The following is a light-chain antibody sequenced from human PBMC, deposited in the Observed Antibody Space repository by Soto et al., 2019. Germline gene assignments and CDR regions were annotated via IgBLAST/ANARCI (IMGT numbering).Light chain of an antibody. V-gene: IGLV1-40*01. CDR3: QSYDSSLRGPVV. CDR1: SSNIGANYD. CDR2: ANH. J-gene: IGLJ2*01. Sequence: QAVVTQPPSVSGAPGQTVTISCAGSSSNIGANYDVHWYQHLPGTAPKLLIYANHNRPSGVPDRFSGSKSGTSASLAITGLQAEDEADYYCQSYDSSLRGPVVFGGGTKLTVL.